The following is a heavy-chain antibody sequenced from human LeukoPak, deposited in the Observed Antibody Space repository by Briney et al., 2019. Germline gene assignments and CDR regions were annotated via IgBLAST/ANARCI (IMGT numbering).Heavy chain of an antibody. CDR3: AKDSADDFWSGYLYDYYYMDV. D-gene: IGHD3-3*01. Sequence: GGSLRLSCAASGFTFSSYGMHWVRQAPGKGLEWVAFIRYDGSNKYYADSVKGRFTISRDNSKNTLYLQMNSLRAEDTAVYYCAKDSADDFWSGYLYDYYYMDVWGKGTTVTVSS. CDR2: IRYDGSNK. J-gene: IGHJ6*03. CDR1: GFTFSSYG. V-gene: IGHV3-30*02.